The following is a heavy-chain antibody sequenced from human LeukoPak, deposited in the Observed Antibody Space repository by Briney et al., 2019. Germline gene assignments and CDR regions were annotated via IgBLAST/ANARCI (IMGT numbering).Heavy chain of an antibody. Sequence: SVKVSCKASGGTFSSYAISWVRQAPGQGLEWMGGIIPIFGTANYAQKFQGRVTITADESTSTAYMELSSLRSEDTAVYYCAREDGDYDILTGCHPLRGYYFDYWGQGTLVTVSS. D-gene: IGHD3-9*01. CDR2: IIPIFGTA. V-gene: IGHV1-69*01. J-gene: IGHJ4*02. CDR3: AREDGDYDILTGCHPLRGYYFDY. CDR1: GGTFSSYA.